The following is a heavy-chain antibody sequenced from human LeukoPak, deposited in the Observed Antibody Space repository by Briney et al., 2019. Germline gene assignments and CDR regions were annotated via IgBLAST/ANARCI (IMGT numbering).Heavy chain of an antibody. CDR1: GYSIRNGYS. CDR2: INQGGST. D-gene: IGHD3-16*01. J-gene: IGHJ3*02. Sequence: SDTLSLTCGVSGYSIRNGYSLGWIRQPPGKGLEWIGSINQGGSTTYNPSLRSRVTISLVTSKNAFSLKLTSVTAADTAVYYCARFDYVWETHGMDAFDIWGHGTMVTVSS. V-gene: IGHV4-38-2*01. CDR3: ARFDYVWETHGMDAFDI.